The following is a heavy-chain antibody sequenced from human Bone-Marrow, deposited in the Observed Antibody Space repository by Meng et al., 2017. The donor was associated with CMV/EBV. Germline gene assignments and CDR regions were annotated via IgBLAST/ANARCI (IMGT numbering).Heavy chain of an antibody. CDR2: MNPNSGNT. V-gene: IGHV1-8*03. D-gene: IGHD2-2*01. J-gene: IGHJ5*02. CDR3: AREEVVPAPKRWFDP. Sequence: ASVKVSCKASGYTFTSYDINWVRQATGQGLEWMGWMNPNSGNTGYAQKFQGRVTITRSTSISTAYMELSSLRSEDTAVYYCAREEVVPAPKRWFDPWGQGTLVTVSS. CDR1: GYTFTSYD.